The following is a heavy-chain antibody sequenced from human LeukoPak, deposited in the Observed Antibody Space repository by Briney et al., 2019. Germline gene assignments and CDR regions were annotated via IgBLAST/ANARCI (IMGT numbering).Heavy chain of an antibody. V-gene: IGHV4-4*07. Sequence: SETLSLTCTVSGGSISSYYWSWIRRPAGKGREWIGRIYTSGSTNYNPSLKSRVTMSVDTSKNQFSLKLSAMTAADTAVYYCARGGGSRSFDSWGQGTLVTVSS. D-gene: IGHD3-16*01. J-gene: IGHJ4*02. CDR3: ARGGGSRSFDS. CDR1: GGSISSYY. CDR2: IYTSGST.